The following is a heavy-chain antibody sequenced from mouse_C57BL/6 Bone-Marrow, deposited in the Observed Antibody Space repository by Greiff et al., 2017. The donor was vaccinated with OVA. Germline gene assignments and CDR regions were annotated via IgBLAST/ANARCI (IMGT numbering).Heavy chain of an antibody. D-gene: IGHD2-1*01. CDR1: GYTFTSSW. CDR3: ARRGNCLCDFDY. V-gene: IGHV1-64*01. CDR2: IHPKSGGT. J-gene: IGHJ2*01. Sequence: QVQLQQSGPELVKPGASVKLSCKASGYTFTSSWMHWVKQRPGQGLEWIGLIHPKSGGTNYNEKFKSKATLTVDKSSSTAYMQLSSLTSEDSAVYYCARRGNCLCDFDYWGQGTTLTVSS.